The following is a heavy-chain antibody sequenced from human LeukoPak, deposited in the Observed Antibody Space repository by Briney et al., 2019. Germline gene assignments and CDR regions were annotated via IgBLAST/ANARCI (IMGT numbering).Heavy chain of an antibody. J-gene: IGHJ4*02. CDR1: GYSISSNSHY. CDR3: ASAILLWFGDEGNYYFDY. V-gene: IGHV4-39*01. CDR2: IYYSGTT. Sequence: SETLSLTCTVSGYSISSNSHYWGWIRQPPGKGLEWIGSIYYSGTTYYNPSLKSRVTISVDTSKNQFSLRLSSVTAADTAVYFCASAILLWFGDEGNYYFDYWGQGTLITVSS. D-gene: IGHD3-10*01.